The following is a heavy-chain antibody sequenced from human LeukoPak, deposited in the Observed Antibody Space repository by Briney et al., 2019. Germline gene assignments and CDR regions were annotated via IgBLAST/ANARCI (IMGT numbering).Heavy chain of an antibody. V-gene: IGHV3-64D*06. CDR3: VKDGGYSGYETFGY. Sequence: DPGGSLRLSCSASGFTFSRYAMHWVRQAPGKGLEYASAISSNGGSTHYADSVKGRFTISRDNSKNTLYLQMSSLRAEDTAVYYCVKDGGYSGYETFGYWGQGTLVTVSS. J-gene: IGHJ4*02. CDR1: GFTFSRYA. CDR2: ISSNGGST. D-gene: IGHD5-12*01.